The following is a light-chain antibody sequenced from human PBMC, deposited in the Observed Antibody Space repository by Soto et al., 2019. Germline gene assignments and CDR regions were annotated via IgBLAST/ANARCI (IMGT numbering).Light chain of an antibody. J-gene: IGKJ3*01. V-gene: IGKV1-39*01. Sequence: DIQMTQSPSPLSASVGDRVDITCRTSQSVSSYLNWYQAKPGKAPKLLIYETSNLESGVPSRFSGSGSGTDFTLTISSLQPEDSATYHCQQSYSTPPFTFGPGTRVDI. CDR2: ETS. CDR3: QQSYSTPPFT. CDR1: QSVSSY.